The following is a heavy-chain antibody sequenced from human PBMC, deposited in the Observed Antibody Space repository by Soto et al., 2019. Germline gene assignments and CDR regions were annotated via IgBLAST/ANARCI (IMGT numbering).Heavy chain of an antibody. Sequence: QEQLVDSGGGQVQPGRSLRLSCAASGFSFKNYDMHWVRQAPGRGLEWVAAISYDGSNKYYADSVKGRFTISRDNSDNTLYLQMNSLRAEDTSVYYFAKDWRWEKFNYGMNVWGQGTAVTVSS. CDR1: GFSFKNYD. CDR2: ISYDGSNK. V-gene: IGHV3-30*18. J-gene: IGHJ6*02. CDR3: AKDWRWEKFNYGMNV. D-gene: IGHD3-3*01.